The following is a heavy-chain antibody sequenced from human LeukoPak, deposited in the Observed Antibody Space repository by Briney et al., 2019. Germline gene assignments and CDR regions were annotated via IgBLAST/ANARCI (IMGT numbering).Heavy chain of an antibody. Sequence: PSETLSLTCAVYGGSFSGYYWSWIRQPPGKGLEWLGTISNSGRTYYNPSLKSRVTISLDTTKNQFSLNLSYVTATDTAVYYCTRNSGTSSLDYWGRGTLVTVSS. CDR2: ISNSGRT. V-gene: IGHV4-34*01. J-gene: IGHJ4*02. CDR3: TRNSGTSSLDY. D-gene: IGHD2-21*01. CDR1: GGSFSGYY.